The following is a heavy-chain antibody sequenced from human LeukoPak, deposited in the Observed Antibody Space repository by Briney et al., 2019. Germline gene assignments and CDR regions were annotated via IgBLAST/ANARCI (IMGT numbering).Heavy chain of an antibody. CDR2: MNPNSGNT. CDR3: ARDRKYCSGGSCYSGYFDY. Sequence: ASVKVSCKASGYTFTSYDINWVRQATGQGLGWMGWMNPNSGNTGYAQKFQGRVTMTRNTSISTAYMELSSLRSEDTAVYHCARDRKYCSGGSCYSGYFDYWGQGTLVTVSS. CDR1: GYTFTSYD. D-gene: IGHD2-15*01. J-gene: IGHJ4*02. V-gene: IGHV1-8*01.